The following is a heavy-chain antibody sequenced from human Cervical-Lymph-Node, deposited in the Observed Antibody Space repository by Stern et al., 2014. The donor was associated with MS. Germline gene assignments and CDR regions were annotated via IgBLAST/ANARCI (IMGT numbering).Heavy chain of an antibody. CDR3: ARLSADSSGYYYVASDY. J-gene: IGHJ4*02. V-gene: IGHV4-31*03. CDR2: IYYSGST. CDR1: GGSISSGGYY. Sequence: VQLVESGPGLVKPSQTLSLTCTVSGGSISSGGYYWSWIRQHPGKGLEWIGDIYYSGSTYYNPSLQSRVTISLDTSKNQFSLNLSSVAVADTAVYYCARLSADSSGYYYVASDYWGQGTLVTVSS. D-gene: IGHD3-22*01.